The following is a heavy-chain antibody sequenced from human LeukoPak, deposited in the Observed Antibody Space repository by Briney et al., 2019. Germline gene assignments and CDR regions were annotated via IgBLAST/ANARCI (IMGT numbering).Heavy chain of an antibody. J-gene: IGHJ3*02. V-gene: IGHV4-34*01. CDR2: INHSGST. CDR3: AREAVAGTSDAFDI. D-gene: IGHD6-19*01. CDR1: GGSFSGYY. Sequence: PSETLPLTCAVYGGSFSGYYWSWIRQPPGKGLEWIGEINHSGSTNYNPSLKSRVTISVDTSKNQFSLKLSSVTAADTAVYYCAREAVAGTSDAFDIWGQGTMVTVSS.